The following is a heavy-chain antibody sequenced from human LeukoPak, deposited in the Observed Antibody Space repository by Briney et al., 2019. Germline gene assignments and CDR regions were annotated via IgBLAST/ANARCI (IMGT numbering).Heavy chain of an antibody. CDR3: VRDLTGGSGD. J-gene: IGHJ4*02. D-gene: IGHD6-19*01. V-gene: IGHV1-2*02. Sequence: ATVKVSCKASGYTFTDYYMHWVRQAPGQTFEWLAWINPKSGDTHYTQKFQGRVTVTTDTSITSVYMELSGLQSDDTAVYYCVRDLTGGSGDWGQGTLVTVSS. CDR1: GYTFTDYY. CDR2: INPKSGDT.